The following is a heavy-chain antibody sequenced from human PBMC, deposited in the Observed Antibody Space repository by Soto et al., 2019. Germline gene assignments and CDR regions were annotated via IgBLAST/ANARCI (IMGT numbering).Heavy chain of an antibody. CDR1: GGSISSYY. Sequence: QVQLQESGPGPVKPSETLALTCTVSGGSISSYYWSWIRQPPGKGLEWIGYIHYSGSTNYNPSLKSRVTXXVXTSXNQFSLKLSSVTAADTAVYYCARHKGSSSWYPFDYWGQGTLVTVSS. CDR2: IHYSGST. D-gene: IGHD6-13*01. CDR3: ARHKGSSSWYPFDY. J-gene: IGHJ4*02. V-gene: IGHV4-59*01.